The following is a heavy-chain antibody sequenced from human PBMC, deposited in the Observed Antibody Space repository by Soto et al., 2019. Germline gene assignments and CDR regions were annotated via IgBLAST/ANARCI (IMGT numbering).Heavy chain of an antibody. Sequence: GGSLRLSCAASGFTFSSYWMSWVRQAPGKGLEWVANIKQDGSEKYYVDSVKGRFTISRDNAKNSLYLQMNSPRSEDTAVYYCARQRSGYSYGSHLGYWGQGTRVTGSA. V-gene: IGHV3-7*03. J-gene: IGHJ4*02. D-gene: IGHD5-18*01. CDR2: IKQDGSEK. CDR3: ARQRSGYSYGSHLGY. CDR1: GFTFSSYW.